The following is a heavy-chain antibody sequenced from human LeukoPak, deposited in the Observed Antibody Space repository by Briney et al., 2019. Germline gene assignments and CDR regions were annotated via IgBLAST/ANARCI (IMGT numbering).Heavy chain of an antibody. J-gene: IGHJ6*02. D-gene: IGHD6-6*01. CDR3: ARGYSSSSGGMDV. CDR2: MWYDGSNK. Sequence: GGSLRLSCAASGFTFSSYGMHWVRQAPGKGLEWVAVMWYDGSNKYYADSVKGRFTISRDNSKNTLYLQMNSLRAEDTAVYYCARGYSSSSGGMDVWGQGTTVTVSS. CDR1: GFTFSSYG. V-gene: IGHV3-33*01.